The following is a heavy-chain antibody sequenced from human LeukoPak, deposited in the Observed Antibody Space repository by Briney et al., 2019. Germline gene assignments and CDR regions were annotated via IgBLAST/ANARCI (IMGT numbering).Heavy chain of an antibody. CDR3: ASVLAVAVAVYYYYGLDV. J-gene: IGHJ6*02. V-gene: IGHV3-7*01. CDR1: GFTFSSYW. D-gene: IGHD6-19*01. Sequence: GGSLRLSCAASGFTFSSYWMSWVRQAPGKGLEWVANIRQDAGQKYSVDSVTGRFTITRSNAKSSLYLQMNRLRGEDRAVYFCASVLAVAVAVYYYYGLDVWGQGTTVTVS. CDR2: IRQDAGQK.